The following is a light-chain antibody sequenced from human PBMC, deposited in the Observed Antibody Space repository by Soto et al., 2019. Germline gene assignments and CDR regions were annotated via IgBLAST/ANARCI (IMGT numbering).Light chain of an antibody. V-gene: IGLV2-14*01. CDR1: SSDVGGYNY. Sequence: QSAVAQPASVYRSPGESITISCNGTSSDVGGYNYVSWYQQHPGKAPKLMIYDVSNRPSGVSNRFSGSKPGNTASLTISGLQAEDEADYYCSSYTSSSTFYVFGTGTKVTVL. CDR2: DVS. J-gene: IGLJ1*01. CDR3: SSYTSSSTFYV.